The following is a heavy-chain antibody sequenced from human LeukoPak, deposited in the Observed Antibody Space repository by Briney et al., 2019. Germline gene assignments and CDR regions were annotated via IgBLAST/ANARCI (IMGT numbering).Heavy chain of an antibody. CDR3: ARVRDYDFWSSTPIFDY. D-gene: IGHD3-3*01. CDR1: GFTFSSYS. CDR2: ISSSSSYI. Sequence: GGSLRLSCAASGFTFSSYSMNWVRQAPGKGLEWVSSISSSSSYIYYADSVKGRFTISRDNAKNSLYLQMNSLRAEDTAVYYCARVRDYDFWSSTPIFDYWGQGTLVTVSS. J-gene: IGHJ4*02. V-gene: IGHV3-21*01.